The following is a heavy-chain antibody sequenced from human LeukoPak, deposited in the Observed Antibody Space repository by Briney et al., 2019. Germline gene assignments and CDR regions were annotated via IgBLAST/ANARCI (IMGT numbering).Heavy chain of an antibody. J-gene: IGHJ4*02. D-gene: IGHD3-22*01. CDR3: AKEGSDYYDSSGYTPLDY. V-gene: IGHV3-23*01. CDR1: GFTFSSYG. Sequence: PGGSLRLSCAASGFTFSSYGMSWVRQAPGKGLEWVSAISGSGGSTYYADSVKGRFTISRDNSKNTLYLQMNSLRAEDTAVYYCAKEGSDYYDSSGYTPLDYWGQGTLVTVSS. CDR2: ISGSGGST.